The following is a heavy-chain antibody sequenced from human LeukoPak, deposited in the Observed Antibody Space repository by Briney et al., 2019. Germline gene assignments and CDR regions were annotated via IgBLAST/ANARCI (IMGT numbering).Heavy chain of an antibody. CDR3: ARSSRGVQGVITPPKY. CDR2: ISGSGGST. Sequence: GGSLRLSCAASGFTFSSYAMGWVRQAPGKGLEWVSAISGSGGSTYYADSVKGRFTISRGNSKNTLYLQMNSLRAEDTAVYYCARSSRGVQGVITPPKYWGQGTLVTVSS. J-gene: IGHJ4*02. D-gene: IGHD3-10*01. V-gene: IGHV3-23*01. CDR1: GFTFSSYA.